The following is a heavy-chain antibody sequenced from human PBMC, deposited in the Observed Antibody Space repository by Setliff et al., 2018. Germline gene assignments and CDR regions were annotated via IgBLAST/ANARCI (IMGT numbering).Heavy chain of an antibody. D-gene: IGHD6-19*01. CDR3: AREARYSSAWYSYYYGMDV. Sequence: PSETLSLTCAVSGGSISSYYWNWIRQPPGKGLEWIGYIYYSGTTNYNPSLKSRVTISIDTSKNQFSLKLSSVTAADTAVYFCAREARYSSAWYSYYYGMDVWGQGTTVTVSS. J-gene: IGHJ6*02. CDR2: IYYSGTT. CDR1: GGSISSYY. V-gene: IGHV4-59*12.